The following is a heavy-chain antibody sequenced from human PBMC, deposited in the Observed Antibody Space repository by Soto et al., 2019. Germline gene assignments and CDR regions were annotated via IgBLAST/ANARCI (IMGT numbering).Heavy chain of an antibody. CDR1: GYSFTSYW. Sequence: GESLKISCKGSGYSFTSYWIGWVRQMPGKGLEWMGIIYPGDSDTRYSPSFQGQVTISADKSISTAYLQWSSLKASDTAMYYCTRRYYYGSGSYLNNFYVMDFWGQVTTVTVPS. D-gene: IGHD3-10*01. CDR3: TRRYYYGSGSYLNNFYVMDF. J-gene: IGHJ6*02. CDR2: IYPGDSDT. V-gene: IGHV5-51*01.